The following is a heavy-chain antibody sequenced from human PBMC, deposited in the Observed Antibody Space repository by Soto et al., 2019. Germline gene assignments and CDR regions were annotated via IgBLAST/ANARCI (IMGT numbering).Heavy chain of an antibody. D-gene: IGHD1-26*01. CDR3: ARPLLYGILDAFDI. J-gene: IGHJ3*02. V-gene: IGHV4-39*01. CDR2: AYYSGST. Sequence: PSETLSLTCTVSGGSVSSSSYYWGWVRQPPGKGLEWIGSAYYSGSTYYNPSLESRVTISVDKSKNQFSLKLISVSAADTAVYYCARPLLYGILDAFDIWGQGTMVTVSS. CDR1: GGSVSSSSYY.